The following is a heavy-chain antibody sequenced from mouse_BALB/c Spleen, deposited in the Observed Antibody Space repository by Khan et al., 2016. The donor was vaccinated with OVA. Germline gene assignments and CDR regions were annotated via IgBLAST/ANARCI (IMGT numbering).Heavy chain of an antibody. J-gene: IGHJ4*01. CDR3: AKCVWSYYFSLDY. Sequence: VQLQESGPGLVAPSQSLYITCTVSGFSLNDYGVSWIRQPPGKGLEWLGVIWRGGNTYYNSALKSRLSINKDNSKSQVFLKMSSLQTDDTAMYYCAKCVWSYYFSLDYWGQGTSVTVSS. V-gene: IGHV2-6-5*01. CDR1: GFSLNDYG. CDR2: IWRGGNT. D-gene: IGHD1-1*01.